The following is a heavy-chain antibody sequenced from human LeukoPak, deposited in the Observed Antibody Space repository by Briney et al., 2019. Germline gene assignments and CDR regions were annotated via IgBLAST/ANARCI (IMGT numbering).Heavy chain of an antibody. CDR1: GGSFSGYY. CDR2: INHSGST. D-gene: IGHD3-10*01. CDR3: ARGGEVRGVKGPYYFDY. V-gene: IGHV4-34*01. Sequence: SETLSLTCAVYGGSFSGYYWSWIRQPPGKGLEWIGEINHSGSTNYNPSLKSRVTISVDTSKNQFSLKLSSVTAADTAVYYCARGGEVRGVKGPYYFDYWGQGTLVTVSS. J-gene: IGHJ4*02.